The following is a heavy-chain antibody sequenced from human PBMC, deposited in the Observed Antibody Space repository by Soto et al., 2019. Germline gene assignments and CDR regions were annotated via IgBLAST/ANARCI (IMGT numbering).Heavy chain of an antibody. V-gene: IGHV1-69*13. CDR1: GGTFSSYA. J-gene: IGHJ6*02. D-gene: IGHD2-2*01. CDR3: ARGNQQPTFSCYGMNC. CDR2: IIPIFGTA. Sequence: SVKVSCKASGGTFSSYAISWVRQAPGQGLEWMGGIIPIFGTANYAQKFQGRVTITADESTSTAYMELSSRRSEDTAVDYCARGNQQPTFSCYGMNCRCQGTTVT.